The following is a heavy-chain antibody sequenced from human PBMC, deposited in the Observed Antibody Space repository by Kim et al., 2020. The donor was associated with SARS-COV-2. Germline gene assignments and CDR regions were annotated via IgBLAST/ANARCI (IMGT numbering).Heavy chain of an antibody. Sequence: GGSLRLSCAASGFIVSSNYMSWVRQAPGKGLEWVSVIYSGGSTYYADSVKDRFTISRDNSKNTLYLQMNSLRAEDTAVYYCARDSRINDILGGFDPWGQGTLVTVSS. J-gene: IGHJ5*02. CDR3: ARDSRINDILGGFDP. CDR2: IYSGGST. D-gene: IGHD3-9*01. CDR1: GFIVSSNY. V-gene: IGHV3-66*01.